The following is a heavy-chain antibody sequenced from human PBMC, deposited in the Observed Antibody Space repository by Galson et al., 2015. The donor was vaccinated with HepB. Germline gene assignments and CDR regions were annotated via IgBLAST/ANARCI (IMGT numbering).Heavy chain of an antibody. CDR2: INNNNDGT. CDR3: ARSLTPNNAFDL. J-gene: IGHJ3*01. V-gene: IGHV1-2*04. CDR1: GYTFTGYY. Sequence: SVKASCKASGYTFTGYYMHWLRQAPGQGLEWMGWINNNNDGTNYAQKFQGLVTMARDTSISTGYMELSRLTSDDTAVYYCARSLTPNNAFDLWGQGTSVTVSS.